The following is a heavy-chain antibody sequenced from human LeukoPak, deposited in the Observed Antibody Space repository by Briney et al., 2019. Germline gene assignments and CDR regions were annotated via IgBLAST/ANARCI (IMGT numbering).Heavy chain of an antibody. J-gene: IGHJ2*01. CDR2: ISSSSSTI. D-gene: IGHD6-19*01. Sequence: GGSLRLSCAASGFTFSSYSMNWVRQAPGKGLEWVSYISSSSSTIYYADSVKGRFTISRDSAKNSLYLQMNSLRAEDTAVYYCARYRSGVPSRYFDLWGRGTLVTVSS. V-gene: IGHV3-48*04. CDR1: GFTFSSYS. CDR3: ARYRSGVPSRYFDL.